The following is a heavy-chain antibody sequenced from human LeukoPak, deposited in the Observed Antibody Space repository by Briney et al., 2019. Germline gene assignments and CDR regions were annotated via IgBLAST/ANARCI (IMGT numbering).Heavy chain of an antibody. CDR1: GGSMSGYF. V-gene: IGHV4-59*01. D-gene: IGHD6-13*01. Sequence: PETLSLTCTVSGGSMSGYFWSWIRQPPGKGLEWIGYIYYSGSTNYNPSLKSRVTISVDTSKNQFSLKLNSVTAADTAVYYCARSITSSWYGDFQHWGQGTLVTVSS. CDR2: IYYSGST. J-gene: IGHJ1*01. CDR3: ARSITSSWYGDFQH.